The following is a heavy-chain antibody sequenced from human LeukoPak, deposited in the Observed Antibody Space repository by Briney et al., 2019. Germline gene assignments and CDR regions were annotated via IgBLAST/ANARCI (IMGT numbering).Heavy chain of an antibody. CDR2: ISAYNGNT. J-gene: IGHJ6*02. Sequence: ASVTVSFKASGYTFTIYGISWVRQAPGQGLEWMGWISAYNGNTNYAQKLQGRVTMTTDTSTSTAYMELRSLRSDDTAVYYCARAVYYYDSSGYYYYYYGMDVWGQGTTVTVSS. D-gene: IGHD3-22*01. V-gene: IGHV1-18*01. CDR3: ARAVYYYDSSGYYYYYYGMDV. CDR1: GYTFTIYG.